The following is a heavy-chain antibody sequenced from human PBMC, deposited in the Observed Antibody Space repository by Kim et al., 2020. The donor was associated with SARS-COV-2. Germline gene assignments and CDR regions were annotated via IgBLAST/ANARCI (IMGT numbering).Heavy chain of an antibody. CDR1: GGSFSGYY. CDR2: INHSGST. CDR3: ARWGVVVVAATPPYYYGMDV. V-gene: IGHV4-34*01. D-gene: IGHD2-15*01. J-gene: IGHJ6*02. Sequence: SETLSLTCAVYGGSFSGYYWSWIRQPPGKGLEWIGEINHSGSTNYNPSLKSRVTISVDTSKNQFSLKLSSVTAADTAVYYCARWGVVVVAATPPYYYGMDVWGQGTTVTVSS.